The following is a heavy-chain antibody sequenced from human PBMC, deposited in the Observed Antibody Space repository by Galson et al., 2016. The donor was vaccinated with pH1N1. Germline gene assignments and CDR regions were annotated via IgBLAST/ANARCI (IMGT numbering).Heavy chain of an antibody. D-gene: IGHD4-17*01. CDR2: IDWDDDK. Sequence: PALVKPTQTLTLTCTFSGFSLSTSGMCVSWIRQPPGKALEWLALIDWDDDKYYSTSLKTRLTISKDTSKNQVVLTMTNMEPVDTVTYYCARMRYGDYSDWFDPWGQGTLVTVSS. CDR1: GFSLSTSGMC. CDR3: ARMRYGDYSDWFDP. J-gene: IGHJ5*02. V-gene: IGHV2-70*01.